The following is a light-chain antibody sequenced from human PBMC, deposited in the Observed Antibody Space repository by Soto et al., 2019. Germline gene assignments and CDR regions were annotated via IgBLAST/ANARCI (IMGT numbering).Light chain of an antibody. CDR1: QSVSSN. J-gene: IGKJ1*01. CDR2: GAS. V-gene: IGKV3-15*01. Sequence: EIVMTQSPATLSVYPGERATFSCRASQSVSSNLAWYQQKPGQAPRLLIYGASTRATGIPARFSGSGSGTEFTLTISSLQSEDFAVYYCQQYNNWPRTFGQGTKVDIK. CDR3: QQYNNWPRT.